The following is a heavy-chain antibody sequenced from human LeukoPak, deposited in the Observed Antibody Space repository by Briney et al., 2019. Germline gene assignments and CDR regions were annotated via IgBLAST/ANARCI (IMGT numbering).Heavy chain of an antibody. D-gene: IGHD2/OR15-2a*01. V-gene: IGHV3-21*01. CDR2: ISSSSSYI. CDR1: GFTFGDYA. Sequence: GGSLRLSCTASGFTFGDYAMSWVRQAPGKGLEWVSSISSSSSYIYYADSVKGRFTISRDNAKNSLYLQMNSLRAEDTAVYYCARGKNSAGYWGQGTLVTVSS. J-gene: IGHJ4*02. CDR3: ARGKNSAGY.